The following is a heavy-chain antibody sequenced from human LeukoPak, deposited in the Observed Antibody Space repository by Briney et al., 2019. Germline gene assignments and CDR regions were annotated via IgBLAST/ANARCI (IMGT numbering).Heavy chain of an antibody. J-gene: IGHJ3*02. CDR1: GGSISSYY. D-gene: IGHD3-22*01. V-gene: IGHV4-4*09. CDR3: ARHYDSSGEGDAFDI. CDR2: IYTSGST. Sequence: SETLSLTRTVSGGSISSYYWSWIRQPPGKGLEWIGYIYTSGSTNYNPSLKSRVTISVDTSKNQFSLKLSSVTAADTAVYYCARHYDSSGEGDAFDIWGQGTMVTVSS.